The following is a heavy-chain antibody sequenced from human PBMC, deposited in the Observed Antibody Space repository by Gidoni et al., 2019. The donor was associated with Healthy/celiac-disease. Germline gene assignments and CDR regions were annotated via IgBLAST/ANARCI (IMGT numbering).Heavy chain of an antibody. CDR3: AKRDCSGGSCYRRYYYYGMDV. V-gene: IGHV1-69*01. CDR1: GGTFSSYA. Sequence: QVQLVQSGAEVKKPGSSVKVSCKASGGTFSSYALSWVRQAPGQGLEWMGGIIPIFGTANYAHKFQGRITITADESTSTAYMELSSLRSEDTAVYYCAKRDCSGGSCYRRYYYYGMDVWGQGTTVTVSS. J-gene: IGHJ6*02. CDR2: IIPIFGTA. D-gene: IGHD2-15*01.